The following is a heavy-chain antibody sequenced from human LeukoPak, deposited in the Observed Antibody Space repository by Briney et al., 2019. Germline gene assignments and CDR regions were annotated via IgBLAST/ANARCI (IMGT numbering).Heavy chain of an antibody. CDR3: ARDQEGFDY. J-gene: IGHJ4*02. V-gene: IGHV1-46*01. CDR1: GYTFTSNH. Sequence: GASVKVSCKASGYTFTSNHIHCVRQAPGQGLEWMGMIYPRDGSTSYAQRFQDRVTVTRDTSTSTVHMELSGLRSEDTAVYYCARDQEGFDYWGQGTQVTVSS. CDR2: IYPRDGST.